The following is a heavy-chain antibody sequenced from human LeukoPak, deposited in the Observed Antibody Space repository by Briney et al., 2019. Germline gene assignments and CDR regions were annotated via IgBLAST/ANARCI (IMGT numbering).Heavy chain of an antibody. D-gene: IGHD3-9*01. CDR3: AGDGLRYFDWLLQAPDAFDI. CDR2: ISAYNGNT. CDR1: GYTFTSYG. V-gene: IGHV1-18*01. Sequence: GASVKVSCKASGYTFTSYGISWVRQAPGQGLEWMGWISAYNGNTNYAQKLQGRVTMTTDTSTSTAYMELRSLRSDDTAVYYCAGDGLRYFDWLLQAPDAFDIWGQGTMVTVSS. J-gene: IGHJ3*02.